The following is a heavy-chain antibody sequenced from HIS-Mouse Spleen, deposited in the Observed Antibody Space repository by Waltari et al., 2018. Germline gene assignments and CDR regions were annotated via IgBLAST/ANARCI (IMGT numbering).Heavy chain of an antibody. CDR2: IGNAGDT. D-gene: IGHD4-4*01. CDR3: ARGYSNYVPYFDY. V-gene: IGHV3-13*01. Sequence: EVQLVESGGGLVQPGGSLRLSCAASGFTFSSYDMHWVRQATGKCVGWGSAIGNAGDTYYPGSVKGRFTISRENAKNSLYLQMNSLGAGDTAVYYCARGYSNYVPYFDYWGQGTLVTVSS. CDR1: GFTFSSYD. J-gene: IGHJ4*02.